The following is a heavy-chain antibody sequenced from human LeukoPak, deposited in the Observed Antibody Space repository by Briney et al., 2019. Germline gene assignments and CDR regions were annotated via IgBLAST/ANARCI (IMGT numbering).Heavy chain of an antibody. CDR2: ISSSGTTI. V-gene: IGHV3-11*04. D-gene: IGHD5-12*01. Sequence: GGSLRPSCAASGFTFSDYYMSWVRQAPGKGLEWVSYISSSGTTIYSADSMEGRFTISRDNAKNSLYLQMNNLRADDTAVYYCARLWTDRVARFWGDFYYMDVWGKGTTVSVSS. CDR3: ARLWTDRVARFWGDFYYMDV. J-gene: IGHJ6*03. CDR1: GFTFSDYY.